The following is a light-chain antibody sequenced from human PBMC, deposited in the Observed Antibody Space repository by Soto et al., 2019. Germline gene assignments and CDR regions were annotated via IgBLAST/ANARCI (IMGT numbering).Light chain of an antibody. V-gene: IGKV3-11*01. CDR3: QQRSDWPSVT. J-gene: IGKJ4*01. CDR2: NAS. CDR1: QSLSNS. Sequence: EIVLTQSPATLSLSPGDRATLSCRASQSLSNSLAWYRHKPGQAPRLLIYNASKRATGIPARFSGSGSGTHFTLTISSLEPEDFGVYYCQQRSDWPSVTFGGGTKVDIK.